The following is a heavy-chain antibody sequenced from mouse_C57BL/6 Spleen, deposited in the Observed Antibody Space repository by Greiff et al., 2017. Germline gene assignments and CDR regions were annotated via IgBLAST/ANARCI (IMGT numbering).Heavy chain of an antibody. D-gene: IGHD1-1*01. CDR2: INPGSGGT. CDR1: GYAFTNYL. CDR3: ATTVVPYYFDY. J-gene: IGHJ2*01. Sequence: QVQLQQSGAELVRPGTSVKVSCKASGYAFTNYLIEWVKKRPGQGLEWIGVINPGSGGTNYNEKFKGKATLTADKSSSTAYMQLSSLTSEDSAVYFCATTVVPYYFDYWGQGTTLTVSS. V-gene: IGHV1-54*01.